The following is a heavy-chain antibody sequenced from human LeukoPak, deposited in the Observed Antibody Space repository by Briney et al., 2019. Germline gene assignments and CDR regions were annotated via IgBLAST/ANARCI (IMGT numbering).Heavy chain of an antibody. Sequence: SETLSLTCAVYGGSFSGYYWSWIRQPPGKGLEWIGEINHSGSTNYNPSLKSRVTISVDTSKNQFSLKLSSVTAAETAVYYCARVPDYYDSSGYYAGDAFDIWGQGTMVTVSS. CDR2: INHSGST. V-gene: IGHV4-34*01. CDR3: ARVPDYYDSSGYYAGDAFDI. CDR1: GGSFSGYY. J-gene: IGHJ3*02. D-gene: IGHD3-22*01.